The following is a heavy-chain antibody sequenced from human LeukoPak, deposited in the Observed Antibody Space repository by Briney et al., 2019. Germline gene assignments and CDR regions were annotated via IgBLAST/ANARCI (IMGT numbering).Heavy chain of an antibody. CDR3: ARATTRQYCSGGSCYSNLDYYYYMDV. CDR1: GGSFSGYY. J-gene: IGHJ6*03. V-gene: IGHV4-34*01. D-gene: IGHD2-15*01. Sequence: PSETLSLTCAVYGGSFSGYYWIWIRQPPGKGLERIGSIYYSGSTYYNPSLKSRVTISVDTSKNQFSLKLSSVTAADTAVYYCARATTRQYCSGGSCYSNLDYYYYMDVWGKGTTVTVSS. CDR2: IYYSGST.